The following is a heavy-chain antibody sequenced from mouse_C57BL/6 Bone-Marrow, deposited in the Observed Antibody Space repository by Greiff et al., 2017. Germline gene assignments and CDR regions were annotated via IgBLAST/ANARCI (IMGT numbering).Heavy chain of an antibody. V-gene: IGHV7-3*01. CDR2: IRNKANGYTT. CDR3: ARYGGNQSYYFDY. Sequence: EVKVVESGGGLVQPGGSLSLSCAASGFTFTDYYMSWVRQPPGKALEWLGFIRNKANGYTTEYSASVKGRFTISRDNSQSILYLQMSALRAEDSATDYCARYGGNQSYYFDYWGQGTTLTVSS. CDR1: GFTFTDYY. J-gene: IGHJ2*01. D-gene: IGHD2-1*01.